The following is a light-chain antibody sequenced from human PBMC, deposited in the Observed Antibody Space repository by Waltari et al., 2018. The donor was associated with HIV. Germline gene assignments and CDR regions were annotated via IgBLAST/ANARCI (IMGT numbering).Light chain of an antibody. V-gene: IGKV1-17*01. CDR1: QGIRNE. CDR2: AAS. J-gene: IGKJ1*01. CDR3: LQYKSFPWT. Sequence: DIQMKQSPSSLSASVGDSITLTCRASQGIRNELGWYQQQPGKAPKRLIYAASSLQSGVPSRFSGSGSGTEFTLTISSLRPEDFATYYCLQYKSFPWTFGQGTKVEIK.